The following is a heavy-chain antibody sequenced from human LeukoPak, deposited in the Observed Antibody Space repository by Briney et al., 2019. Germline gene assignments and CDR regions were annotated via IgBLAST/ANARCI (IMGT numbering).Heavy chain of an antibody. CDR1: GYTFTSYY. V-gene: IGHV1-46*01. J-gene: IGHJ4*02. Sequence: ASVKVSCKASGYTFTSYYMHWVRQAPGQGLEWMGIINPSGGSTSYAQKFQGRVTMTRDTSTSTAYMELSSLRSEDTAVYYCARDLRSVTCGDYWGQGTLVTVSS. D-gene: IGHD2-21*02. CDR3: ARDLRSVTCGDY. CDR2: INPSGGST.